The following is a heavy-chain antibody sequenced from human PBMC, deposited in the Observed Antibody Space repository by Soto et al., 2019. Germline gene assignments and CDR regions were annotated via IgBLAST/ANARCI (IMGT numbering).Heavy chain of an antibody. V-gene: IGHV1-69*12. CDR1: GGTFSSYA. Sequence: QVQLVQSGAEVKKPGSSVKVSCKASGGTFSSYAISWVRQAPGQGLEWMGGIIPIFGTANYAQKFQGRVTITEDESTSTAYMELRSLRSEDTAVYYCAREPGYSSGWYGKGLFDYWGQGTLVTVSS. CDR3: AREPGYSSGWYGKGLFDY. D-gene: IGHD6-19*01. CDR2: IIPIFGTA. J-gene: IGHJ4*02.